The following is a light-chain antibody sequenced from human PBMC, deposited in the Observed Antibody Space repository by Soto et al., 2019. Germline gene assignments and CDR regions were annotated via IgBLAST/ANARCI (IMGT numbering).Light chain of an antibody. V-gene: IGKV1-39*01. CDR3: QQSYCAPLT. CDR1: QSISSY. J-gene: IGKJ4*01. Sequence: IKMYQSLSSLSATVGDRVTMTCRASQSISSYLNWYQQKPGKAPKLLIYAASSLQSGVPSRFSGSGSGTDFTLTISSLQPEDFATYYCQQSYCAPLTFGGGGIVDIK. CDR2: AAS.